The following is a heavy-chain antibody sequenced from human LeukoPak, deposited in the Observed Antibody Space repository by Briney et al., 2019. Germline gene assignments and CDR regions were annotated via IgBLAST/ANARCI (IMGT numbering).Heavy chain of an antibody. J-gene: IGHJ4*02. D-gene: IGHD2-15*01. CDR1: GYTFTSYY. Sequence: ASVKVSCKASGYTFTSYYMHWVRQAPGQGLEWMGWINPNSGGTNYAQKFQGRVTMTWDTSISTAYMELSRLRSDDTAVYYCARDEAEIVVVVAANTFDYWGQGTLVTVSS. V-gene: IGHV1-2*02. CDR2: INPNSGGT. CDR3: ARDEAEIVVVVAANTFDY.